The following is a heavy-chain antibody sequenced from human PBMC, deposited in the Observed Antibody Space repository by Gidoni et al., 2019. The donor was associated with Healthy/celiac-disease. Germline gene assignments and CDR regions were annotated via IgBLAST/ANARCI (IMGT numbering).Heavy chain of an antibody. CDR2: IYHSGST. V-gene: IGHV4-4*02. D-gene: IGHD6-19*01. Sequence: QVQLQESGPGLVKPSGTLSLTCDVSGGSISSSNWWSWVRQPPGKGLEWIGEIYHSGSTNYNPSLKSRVTISVDKSKNQFSLKLSSVTAADTAVYYCAKNVQWLASGGAFDIWGQGTMVTVSS. CDR1: GGSISSSNW. CDR3: AKNVQWLASGGAFDI. J-gene: IGHJ3*02.